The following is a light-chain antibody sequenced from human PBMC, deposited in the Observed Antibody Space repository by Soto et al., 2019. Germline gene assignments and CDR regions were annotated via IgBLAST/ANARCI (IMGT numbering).Light chain of an antibody. CDR1: QSIGNW. CDR3: QHYNNYSG. V-gene: IGKV1-5*03. Sequence: DIQMTQSPSTLSASVGDRVTFTCRASQSIGNWLAWYQQKPGKAPKLLIYKASNLESGVPSRFSGSGSGTEFTLTISNLQPDDLATYYCQHYNNYSGFGQGTKLEIK. CDR2: KAS. J-gene: IGKJ2*03.